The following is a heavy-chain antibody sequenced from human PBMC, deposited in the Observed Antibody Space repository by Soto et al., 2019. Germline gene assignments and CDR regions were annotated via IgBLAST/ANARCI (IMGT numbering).Heavy chain of an antibody. D-gene: IGHD3-10*01. CDR3: AGSDGSGTSYYYYMDV. CDR1: GFIFSSDG. Sequence: GGSLILSCAASGFIFSSDGMHWVRQAPGKGLEWVAVIWYDGSNKYYADSVKGRFTISRDNSKNTLYLQMNSLRAEDTAVYYCAGSDGSGTSYYYYMDVWGKGTTVTVSS. J-gene: IGHJ6*03. CDR2: IWYDGSNK. V-gene: IGHV3-33*01.